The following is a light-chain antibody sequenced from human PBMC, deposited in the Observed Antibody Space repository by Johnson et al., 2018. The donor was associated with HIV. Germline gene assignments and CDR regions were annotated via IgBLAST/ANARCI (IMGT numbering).Light chain of an antibody. CDR3: GTWDSSLSVFYV. Sequence: QSVLTQPPSVSAAPGQKVTISCSGSSSNIGNNYVSWYQQLPGTAPKLLIYDNNKRPSGIPDRFSGSKSGTSATLGITGLQTGDEADYYCGTWDSSLSVFYVFGPGTKVTVL. CDR1: SSNIGNNY. V-gene: IGLV1-51*01. CDR2: DNN. J-gene: IGLJ1*01.